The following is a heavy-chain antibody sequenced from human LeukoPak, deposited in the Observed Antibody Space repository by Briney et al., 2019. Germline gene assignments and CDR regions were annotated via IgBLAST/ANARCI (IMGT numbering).Heavy chain of an antibody. CDR2: INHSGST. Sequence: SETLSLTCAVYGGSFSGYYWSWIRQPPGKGLEWIGEINHSGSTNYNPSLKSRVTISVDTSKNQFSLKLSSVTAADTAVYYCARGNTSDSSALKYYCYYGMDVWGQGTTVTVSS. J-gene: IGHJ6*02. D-gene: IGHD6-19*01. CDR3: ARGNTSDSSALKYYCYYGMDV. CDR1: GGSFSGYY. V-gene: IGHV4-34*01.